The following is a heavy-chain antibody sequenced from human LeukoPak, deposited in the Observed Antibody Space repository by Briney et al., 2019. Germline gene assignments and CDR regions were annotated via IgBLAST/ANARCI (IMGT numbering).Heavy chain of an antibody. CDR3: ARDGGGYCGGD. V-gene: IGHV3-23*01. CDR1: GFIFSTCA. D-gene: IGHD2-21*01. CDR2: INGGGDDT. Sequence: GGPLRLSCTASGFIFSTCAMSWVRHSPGKGLEWVSGINGGGDDTYYADSVKGRFTISRDNSKNTLYLQMNSLRAEDTAVYYCARDGGGYCGGDWGQGTLVTVSS. J-gene: IGHJ4*02.